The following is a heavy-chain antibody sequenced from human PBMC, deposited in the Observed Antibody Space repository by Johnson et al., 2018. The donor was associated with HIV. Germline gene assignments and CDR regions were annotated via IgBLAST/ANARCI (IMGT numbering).Heavy chain of an antibody. CDR3: ARAAYSGSHHDAFDI. D-gene: IGHD1-26*01. CDR2: ISSSGSTI. Sequence: MQLVESGGGVVQPGRSLRLSCVASGFTFSSYGMHWIRQAPGKGLEWVSYISSSGSTIYYADSVKGRFTISRDNAKNSLYLHMNSLIAEDTAVYYCARAAYSGSHHDAFDIWGHGTMVTVSS. J-gene: IGHJ3*02. CDR1: GFTFSSYG. V-gene: IGHV3-48*04.